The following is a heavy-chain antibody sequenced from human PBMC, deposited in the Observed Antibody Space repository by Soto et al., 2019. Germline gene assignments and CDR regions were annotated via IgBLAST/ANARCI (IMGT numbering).Heavy chain of an antibody. CDR2: ITTSGGNT. Sequence: EVQLLESGGGLVQPGGSLRLSCAASGFTFSTYAMSWVRQAPGKGLEWVSSITTSGGNTYYADSVQGRFNISRDNSKKKLYLQMNSLRAEDTAVYYCAGRYCTNGVCYTNYYYDSDVWGKGTTVTVSS. CDR1: GFTFSTYA. V-gene: IGHV3-23*01. D-gene: IGHD2-8*01. J-gene: IGHJ6*03. CDR3: AGRYCTNGVCYTNYYYDSDV.